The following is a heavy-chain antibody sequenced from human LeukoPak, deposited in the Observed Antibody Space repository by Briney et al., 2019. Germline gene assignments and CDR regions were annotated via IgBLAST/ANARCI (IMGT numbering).Heavy chain of an antibody. D-gene: IGHD5-24*01. V-gene: IGHV4-59*01. CDR3: ARQEMMADAFDI. CDR2: IYYSGST. CDR1: GGSISSYY. Sequence: SETLSLTCTVSGGSISSYYWSWIRQPPGKGLEWIGYIYYSGSTNYNPSLKSRVTISVDTSKNQVSLKLSSVTAADTAVYYCARQEMMADAFDIWGQGTMVTVSS. J-gene: IGHJ3*02.